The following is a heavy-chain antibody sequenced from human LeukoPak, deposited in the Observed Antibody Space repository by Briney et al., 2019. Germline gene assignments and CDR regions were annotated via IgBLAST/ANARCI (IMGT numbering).Heavy chain of an antibody. CDR3: ARHDSSGWYVEPYGMDV. J-gene: IGHJ6*02. CDR2: IYYSGST. V-gene: IGHV4-59*08. CDR1: GGSISSYY. D-gene: IGHD6-19*01. Sequence: SETLSLTCTVSGGSISSYYWSWIRQPPGKGLEWIGYIYYSGSTNYNPSLKSRVTISVDTSKNQFSLKPSSVTAADTAVYYCARHDSSGWYVEPYGMDVWGQGTTVTVSS.